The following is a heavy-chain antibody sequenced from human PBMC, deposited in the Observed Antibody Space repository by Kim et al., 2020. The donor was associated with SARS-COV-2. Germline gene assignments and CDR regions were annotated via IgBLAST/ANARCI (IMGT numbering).Heavy chain of an antibody. Sequence: GGSLRLSCATSGFTFSTYSVNWVRQAPGMGLEWVSYIDTTSSYIYYADSVKGRFTVSRDNAKNSLYLQMNSLRDEDTAVYYCARRTAVTTRTVGAMDVWGQGTTVTVSS. V-gene: IGHV3-48*02. CDR2: IDTTSSYI. D-gene: IGHD4-17*01. J-gene: IGHJ6*02. CDR3: ARRTAVTTRTVGAMDV. CDR1: GFTFSTYS.